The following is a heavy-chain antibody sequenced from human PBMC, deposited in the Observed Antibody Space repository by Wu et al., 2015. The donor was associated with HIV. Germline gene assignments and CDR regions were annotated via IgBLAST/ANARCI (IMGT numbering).Heavy chain of an antibody. J-gene: IGHJ4*02. Sequence: QVQLLQSGGEVKKPGASVKVSCKASGYTFTNYGTSWVRQAPGQRLEWMGWISGKNDDTSYAQKLQARVTMTKDTSTRTAFLEVRSLRSDDTAVYYCARLQSLSGFYSNADYWGQGTLVTVSS. CDR1: GYTFTNYG. CDR2: ISGKNDDT. V-gene: IGHV1-18*01. CDR3: ARLQSLSGFYSNADY. D-gene: IGHD3-22*01.